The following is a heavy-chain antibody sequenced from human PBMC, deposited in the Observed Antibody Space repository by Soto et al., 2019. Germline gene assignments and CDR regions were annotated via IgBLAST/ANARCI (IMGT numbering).Heavy chain of an antibody. CDR1: GYTFTSYG. J-gene: IGHJ4*02. CDR3: ARGGDYDYIWGSYRSDYFDY. Sequence: QVQLVQSGAEVKKPGASVKVSCKASGYTFTSYGISWVRQAPGQGLEWMGWISAYNGNTNYAQKLQGRVTMTTDTATSTAYMELRSLRSDDTAVYYCARGGDYDYIWGSYRSDYFDYWGQGTLVTVSS. CDR2: ISAYNGNT. V-gene: IGHV1-18*01. D-gene: IGHD3-16*02.